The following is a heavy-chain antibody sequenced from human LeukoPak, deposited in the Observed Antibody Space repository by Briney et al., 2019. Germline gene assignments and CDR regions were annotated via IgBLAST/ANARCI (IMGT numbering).Heavy chain of an antibody. D-gene: IGHD3-9*01. CDR2: IYYSGST. Sequence: SETLSLTCTVSDGSITNYYWSWIRQPPGKGLEWIGYIYYSGSTNYNPSLKSRVTISVDTSKNQFSLKLSSVTAADTAVYYCARGDYDILTGYYGYWGQGTLVTVPS. V-gene: IGHV4-59*01. CDR3: ARGDYDILTGYYGY. CDR1: DGSITNYY. J-gene: IGHJ4*02.